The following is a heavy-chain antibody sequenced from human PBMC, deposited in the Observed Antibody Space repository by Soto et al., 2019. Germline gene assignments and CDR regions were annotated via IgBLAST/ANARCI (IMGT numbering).Heavy chain of an antibody. D-gene: IGHD3-3*01. Sequence: PSETLSLTCVVSGGSLSIYHWSWMRQPPGKGLEWIGYIYYSGNTNYNPSLKSRVTISVDTTKNQFSLKLSSMTAADTAVYYCARGHERSLNYDFWIDQRRMDAFDPWGQGTLVTVSS. J-gene: IGHJ5*02. CDR3: ARGHERSLNYDFWIDQRRMDAFDP. CDR1: GGSLSIYH. V-gene: IGHV4-59*01. CDR2: IYYSGNT.